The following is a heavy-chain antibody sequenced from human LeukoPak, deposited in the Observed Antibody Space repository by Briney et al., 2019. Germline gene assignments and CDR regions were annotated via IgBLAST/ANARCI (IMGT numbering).Heavy chain of an antibody. Sequence: GGSLRLSCATSGFAFSNSCMNWVRHAPGKGLVWLSSIDSPSRHIVYADSVKGRFTISRDNAKTALYLQRDSLGIDDTALYNCAKDRGEVATPATRGQDYWGQGKLVTVSS. CDR1: GFAFSNSC. CDR3: AKDRGEVATPATRGQDY. V-gene: IGHV3-21*01. CDR2: IDSPSRHI. D-gene: IGHD2-15*01. J-gene: IGHJ4*02.